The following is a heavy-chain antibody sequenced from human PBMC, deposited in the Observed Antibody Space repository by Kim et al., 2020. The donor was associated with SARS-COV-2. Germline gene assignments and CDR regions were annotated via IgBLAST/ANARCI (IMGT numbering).Heavy chain of an antibody. CDR1: GFTFSSYG. V-gene: IGHV3-33*05. CDR2: ISYDGSNK. D-gene: IGHD2-21*02. CDR3: ASDGDYCGGDCYYFDY. Sequence: GGSLRLSCAASGFTFSSYGMHWVRQAPGKGLEWVAVISYDGSNKYYADSVKGRFTISRDNSKNTLYLQMNSLRAEDTAVYYCASDGDYCGGDCYYFDYWGQGTLVTVSS. J-gene: IGHJ4*02.